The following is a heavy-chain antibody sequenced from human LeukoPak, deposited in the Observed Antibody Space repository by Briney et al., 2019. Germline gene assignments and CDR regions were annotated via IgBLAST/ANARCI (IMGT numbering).Heavy chain of an antibody. J-gene: IGHJ5*02. CDR1: GYTFISYG. V-gene: IGHV1-18*01. CDR2: INAYNGNT. Sequence: ASVKVSCKVSGYTFISYGISWVRQAPGQGLEWMGWINAYNGNTNYAQKFQGRITMTTDTSTSTAYMELRSLRSDDTAVYYCARDPSTVTTLYNWFDPWGQGTLVTVSS. CDR3: ARDPSTVTTLYNWFDP. D-gene: IGHD4-17*01.